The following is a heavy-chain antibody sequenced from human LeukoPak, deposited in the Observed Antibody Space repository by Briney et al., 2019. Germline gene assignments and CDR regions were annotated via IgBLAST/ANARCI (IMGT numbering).Heavy chain of an antibody. Sequence: GGSLRLSCAASGFTFSSYGMHWVRQAPGKGLEWVAVIWYDGSNKYYADSVKGRFTISRDNSKNTLYLQMNSLRAEDTAVYYCARDPMYYYDSSGHHQGGDWGQGTLVTVSS. V-gene: IGHV3-33*01. CDR2: IWYDGSNK. CDR1: GFTFSSYG. CDR3: ARDPMYYYDSSGHHQGGD. D-gene: IGHD3-22*01. J-gene: IGHJ4*02.